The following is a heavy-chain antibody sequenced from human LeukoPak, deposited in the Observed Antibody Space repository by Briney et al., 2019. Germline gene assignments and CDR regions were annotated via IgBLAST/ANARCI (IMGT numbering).Heavy chain of an antibody. Sequence: GGALRLSCAASGFTFSSYSMNWVRQAPGKGLEGVSYISSSSSTIYYADSVKGRFTISRDYAKNSLYLQMNSLRAEDTALYYCAKGPSGSYLYYFDYWGQGTLVTVSS. CDR1: GFTFSSYS. J-gene: IGHJ4*02. CDR3: AKGPSGSYLYYFDY. V-gene: IGHV3-48*04. CDR2: ISSSSSTI. D-gene: IGHD1-26*01.